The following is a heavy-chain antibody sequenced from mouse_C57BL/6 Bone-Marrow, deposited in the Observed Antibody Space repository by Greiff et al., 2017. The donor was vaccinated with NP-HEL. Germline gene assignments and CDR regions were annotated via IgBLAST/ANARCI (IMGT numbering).Heavy chain of an antibody. D-gene: IGHD2-3*01. J-gene: IGHJ3*01. Sequence: VKLMESGAELARPGASVKLSCKASGYTFTSYGISWVKQRTGQGLEWIGEIYPRSGNTYYNEKFKGKATLTADKSSSTAYMELRSLTSEDSAVYFCASGGYYGGTYWGQVTLVTVAA. CDR3: ASGGYYGGTY. CDR1: GYTFTSYG. CDR2: IYPRSGNT. V-gene: IGHV1-81*01.